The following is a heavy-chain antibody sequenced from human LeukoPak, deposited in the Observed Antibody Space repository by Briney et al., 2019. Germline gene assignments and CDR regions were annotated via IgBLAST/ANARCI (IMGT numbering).Heavy chain of an antibody. J-gene: IGHJ4*02. V-gene: IGHV3-11*03. CDR2: ISGSTGYT. CDR3: ARTNSGYDSFDY. D-gene: IGHD5-12*01. Sequence: SGGSLRLSCAASGFTFSDYYMSWIRQAPGKGLEWVSYISGSTGYTNYADSVKGRFTISRDNAKNSLFLHVNSLRAEDTAVYYCARTNSGYDSFDYWGQGTLVTVSS. CDR1: GFTFSDYY.